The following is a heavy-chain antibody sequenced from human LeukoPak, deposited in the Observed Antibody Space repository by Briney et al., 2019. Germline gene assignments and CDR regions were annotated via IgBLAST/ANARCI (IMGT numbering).Heavy chain of an antibody. CDR1: GFTFSSYS. Sequence: GGSLRLSCAASGFTFSSYSMNWVRQAPGKGLEWVSYISSSSSTIYYADSVKGRFTISRDNAKNSLYLQMNSLRAEDTAVYYCARDFLYYGSGSYSGYWGQGTLVTVSS. J-gene: IGHJ4*02. CDR3: ARDFLYYGSGSYSGY. D-gene: IGHD3-10*01. V-gene: IGHV3-48*04. CDR2: ISSSSSTI.